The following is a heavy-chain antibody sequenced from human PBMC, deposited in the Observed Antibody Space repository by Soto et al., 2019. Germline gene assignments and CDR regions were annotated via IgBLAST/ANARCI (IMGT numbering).Heavy chain of an antibody. CDR1: GFTFSSYG. CDR2: ISYDGSNK. CDR3: ASYTEQWLVRSPFDY. D-gene: IGHD6-19*01. Sequence: GGSLRLSCAASGFTFSSYGMHWVRRAPGKGLEWVAVISYDGSNKYYADSVKGRFTISRDNSKNTLYLQMNSLRAEDTAVYYCASYTEQWLVRSPFDYWGQGTLVTVSS. V-gene: IGHV3-30*03. J-gene: IGHJ4*02.